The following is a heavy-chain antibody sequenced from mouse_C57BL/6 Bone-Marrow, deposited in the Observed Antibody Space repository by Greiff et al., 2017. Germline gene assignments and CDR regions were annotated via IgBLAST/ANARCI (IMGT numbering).Heavy chain of an antibody. Sequence: EVQLQQSGGGLVEPGGSLKLSCAASGFTFSDYGMHWVRQAPEKGLEWVAYISSGSSTIYYADTVKGRFTISRDNAKNTLFLQMTSLRSEDTAMYYCARNYGDYWGQGTTLTVSS. D-gene: IGHD1-1*01. CDR3: ARNYGDY. J-gene: IGHJ2*01. V-gene: IGHV5-17*01. CDR1: GFTFSDYG. CDR2: ISSGSSTI.